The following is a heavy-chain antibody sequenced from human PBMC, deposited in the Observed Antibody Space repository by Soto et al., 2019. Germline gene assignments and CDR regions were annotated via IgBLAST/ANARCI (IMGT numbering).Heavy chain of an antibody. CDR1: GGTFSSYA. D-gene: IGHD6-19*01. J-gene: IGHJ4*02. V-gene: IGHV1-69*13. CDR2: IIPIFGTA. CDR3: ARDCCGSGWYDY. Sequence: GASVKVSCKASGGTFSSYAISWVRQAPGQGLGWMGGIIPIFGTANYAQKFQGRVTITADESTSTAYMELSSLRSEDTAVYYCARDCCGSGWYDYWGQGTLVTVSS.